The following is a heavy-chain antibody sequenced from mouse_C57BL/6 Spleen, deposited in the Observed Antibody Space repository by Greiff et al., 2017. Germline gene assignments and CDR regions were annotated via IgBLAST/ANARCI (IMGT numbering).Heavy chain of an antibody. CDR2: ISSGGSYT. J-gene: IGHJ2*01. CDR1: GFTFSSYG. CDR3: ARQGGDYFDY. Sequence: EVHLVESGGDLVKPGGSLKLSCAASGFTFSSYGMSWVRQTPDKRLEWVATISSGGSYTYYPDSVKGRFTISRDNAKNTLYLQMSSLKSEDTAMYYCARQGGDYFDYWGQGTTRTVSS. V-gene: IGHV5-6*01.